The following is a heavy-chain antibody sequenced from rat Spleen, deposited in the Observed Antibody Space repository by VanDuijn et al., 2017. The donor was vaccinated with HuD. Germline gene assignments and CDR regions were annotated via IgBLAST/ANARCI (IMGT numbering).Heavy chain of an antibody. Sequence: EVQLVESGGGLVQPGRSLRLSCTASGVTFSNSAMTWVRQAPKKGLEWVATIIYDGSRTFYRDSVKGRFTISRDNAKTTLYLQMDSLTSEDTATYYCTTGPRILRIDWFAYWGQGTLVTVSS. V-gene: IGHV5S10*01. CDR3: TTGPRILRIDWFAY. D-gene: IGHD1-6*01. J-gene: IGHJ3*01. CDR2: IIYDGSRT. CDR1: GVTFSNSA.